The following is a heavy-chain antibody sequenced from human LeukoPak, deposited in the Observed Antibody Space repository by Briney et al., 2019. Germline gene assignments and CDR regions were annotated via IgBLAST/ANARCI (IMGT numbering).Heavy chain of an antibody. CDR1: GFTFSSYW. D-gene: IGHD4-23*01. CDR2: INTDGSST. J-gene: IGHJ4*02. Sequence: SGGSLRLSCAASGFTFSSYWMHWVRQAPGKGLVWVSRINTDGSSTSYADSVKGRFTISRDNAKNTLYLQMNSLRAEDTAVYYCAPPGDYGGNLGACWGQGTLVTVSS. V-gene: IGHV3-74*01. CDR3: APPGDYGGNLGAC.